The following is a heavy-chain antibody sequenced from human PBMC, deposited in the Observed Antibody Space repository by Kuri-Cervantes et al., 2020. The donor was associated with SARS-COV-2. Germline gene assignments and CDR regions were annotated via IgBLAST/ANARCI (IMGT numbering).Heavy chain of an antibody. CDR1: GFTFSSYA. CDR2: ISYDGSNK. J-gene: IGHJ4*02. D-gene: IGHD5-18*01. CDR3: AKDQGDSYGISYFGY. V-gene: IGHV3-30-3*01. Sequence: GGSLRLSCAASGFTFSSYAMHWVRQAPGKGLEWVAVISYDGSNKYYADSVKGRFTISRDNSKNTLYLQMNSLRAEDTAVYYCAKDQGDSYGISYFGYWGQGTLVTVSS.